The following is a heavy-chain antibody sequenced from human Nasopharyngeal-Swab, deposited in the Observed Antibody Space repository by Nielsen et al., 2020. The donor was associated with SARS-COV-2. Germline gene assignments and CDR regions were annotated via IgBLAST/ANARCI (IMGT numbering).Heavy chain of an antibody. J-gene: IGHJ4*02. D-gene: IGHD4-17*01. V-gene: IGHV4-59*12. CDR3: ARGRDYGDYVDYFDY. CDR2: IYYSGGT. Sequence: WIRQPPGKGLEWIGYIYYSGGTNYNPSLRSRVTISVDTSKNQFSLKLSSVTAADTAVYYCARGRDYGDYVDYFDYWGQGTLVTVSS.